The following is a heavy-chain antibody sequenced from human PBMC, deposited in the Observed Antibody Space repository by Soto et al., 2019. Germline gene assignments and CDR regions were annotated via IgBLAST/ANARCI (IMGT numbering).Heavy chain of an antibody. Sequence: QMQLVQSGGGLVKPGGSLTLSCKASGFTFSDYYMIWVRQTPGKGLEWLSYISDSGSTIYYADSVRARFTIIRENAANSVYLQLDGLTDGDTAFYYCARGGSGWTRGGWLGPWGQGSLVTVSS. V-gene: IGHV3-11*01. D-gene: IGHD6-25*01. J-gene: IGHJ5*02. CDR2: ISDSGSTI. CDR1: GFTFSDYY. CDR3: ARGGSGWTRGGWLGP.